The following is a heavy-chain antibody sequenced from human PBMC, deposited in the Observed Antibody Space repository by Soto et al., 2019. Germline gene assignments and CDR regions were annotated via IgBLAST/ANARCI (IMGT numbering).Heavy chain of an antibody. J-gene: IGHJ6*03. V-gene: IGHV1-46*03. CDR1: GYTFTSYY. D-gene: IGHD3-3*01. CDR2: INPSGGST. CDR3: ARRFDFWSGSYYMDV. Sequence: QVQLVQSGAEVKKPGASVKVSCKASGYTFTSYYMHWVRQAPGQGLEWMGIINPSGGSTSYAQKFQGSVTMTRDTSTSTVYLELSSLRSEDRAVYYCARRFDFWSGSYYMDVWGKRTTVTVSS.